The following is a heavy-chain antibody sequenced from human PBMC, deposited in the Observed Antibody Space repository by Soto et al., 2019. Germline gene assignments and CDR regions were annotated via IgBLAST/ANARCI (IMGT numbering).Heavy chain of an antibody. Sequence: QVQLVQSGGGVVQPGRTLRLSCAAAGFSLTAFGMQWVLLPPGKGLQWVTRMTHDGGSACYADSVQGRFTVSRDTSTYTLNLQINSLRPEDTAISSCASIEYYWCQGTLVTVSS. J-gene: IGHJ4*02. CDR1: GFSLTAFG. CDR3: ASIEYY. V-gene: IGHV3-30*05. CDR2: MTHDGGSA.